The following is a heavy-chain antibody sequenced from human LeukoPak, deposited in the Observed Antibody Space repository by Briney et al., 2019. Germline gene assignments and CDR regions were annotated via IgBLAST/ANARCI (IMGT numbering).Heavy chain of an antibody. CDR2: INPNSGGT. CDR1: GYTFTGYY. D-gene: IGHD5-18*01. V-gene: IGHV1-2*02. J-gene: IGHJ6*02. Sequence: GASVKVSCKASGYTFTGYYMHWVRQAPGQGLEWMGWINPNSGGTNYAQKFQGRVTMTRDTSISTAYMELSSLSSDDTAIYYCARGNSYGSPYGMDVWGQGTTVTVSS. CDR3: ARGNSYGSPYGMDV.